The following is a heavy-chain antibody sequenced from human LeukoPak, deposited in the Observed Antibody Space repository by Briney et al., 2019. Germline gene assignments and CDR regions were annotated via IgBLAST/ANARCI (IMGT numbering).Heavy chain of an antibody. Sequence: PGGSLRLSCAASGFTFSSYAMSWVRQAPGKGPEWVSIISGSDTGTYYADSVKGRFTISRDNSKNTLYLQMNTLRTEDTALYYCARDFGYYLDYWGQGTLVTVSS. V-gene: IGHV3-23*01. J-gene: IGHJ4*02. CDR1: GFTFSSYA. D-gene: IGHD3-10*01. CDR3: ARDFGYYLDY. CDR2: ISGSDTGT.